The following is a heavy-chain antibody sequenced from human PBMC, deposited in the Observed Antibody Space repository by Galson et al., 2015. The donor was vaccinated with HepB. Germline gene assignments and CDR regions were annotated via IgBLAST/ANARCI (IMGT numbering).Heavy chain of an antibody. J-gene: IGHJ4*02. CDR3: ARGVYCSGGSCPLGE. V-gene: IGHV1-69*13. Sequence: SVKVSCKASGGTFSSYAISWVRQAPGQGLEWMGGIIPIFGTANYAQKFQGRVTITADESTSTAYMELSSLRSEDTAVYYCARGVYCSGGSCPLGEWGQGTLVTVSS. CDR1: GGTFSSYA. CDR2: IIPIFGTA. D-gene: IGHD2-15*01.